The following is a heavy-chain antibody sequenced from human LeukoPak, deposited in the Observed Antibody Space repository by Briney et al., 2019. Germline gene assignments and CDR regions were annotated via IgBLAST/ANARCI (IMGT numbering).Heavy chain of an antibody. CDR1: GGSFSGYY. D-gene: IGHD3-9*01. V-gene: IGHV4-34*01. J-gene: IGHJ4*02. CDR2: INHSGST. Sequence: SETLSLTCAVYGGSFSGYYWSWIRQPPGKGLEWIGEINHSGSTNYNPSLKSRVTISVDTSKNQFSLKLSSVTAADTAVYYCAKDYWNLYDILTGLSYYFDYWGQGTLVTVSS. CDR3: AKDYWNLYDILTGLSYYFDY.